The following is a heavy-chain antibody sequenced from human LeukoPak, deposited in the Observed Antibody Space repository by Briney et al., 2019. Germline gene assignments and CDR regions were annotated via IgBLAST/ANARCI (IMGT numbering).Heavy chain of an antibody. CDR2: INPNSGGT. CDR3: AKDTGGYINAFDI. D-gene: IGHD1-26*01. Sequence: GASVKVSCKASGYTFTSYYVHWVRQAPGQGLEWMGWINPNSGGTNYAQKFQGRVTMTRDTSISTAYMELSRLRSDDTAVYYCAKDTGGYINAFDIWGQGTMVTVSS. CDR1: GYTFTSYY. J-gene: IGHJ3*02. V-gene: IGHV1-2*02.